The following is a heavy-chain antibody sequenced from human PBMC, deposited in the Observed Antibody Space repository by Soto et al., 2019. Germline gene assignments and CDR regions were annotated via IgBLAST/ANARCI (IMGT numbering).Heavy chain of an antibody. CDR1: GGTFGSYS. Sequence: QVQLVQSGAEVKKPGSSVKVSCKASGGTFGSYSIIGVRQAPGQGLEWMGGIIPSPGTANYAQKFQGRVTIAADESTSTGYMELSSLRSEDTAVYYGARAQGSSTSLDICYYYYYGMDVWGQGTMVIVSS. CDR2: IIPSPGTA. V-gene: IGHV1-69*01. D-gene: IGHD2-2*01. CDR3: ARAQGSSTSLDICYYYYYGMDV. J-gene: IGHJ6*02.